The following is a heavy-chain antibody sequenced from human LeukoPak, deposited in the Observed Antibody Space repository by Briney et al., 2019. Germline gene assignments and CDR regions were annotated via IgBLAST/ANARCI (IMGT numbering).Heavy chain of an antibody. D-gene: IGHD2-2*02. CDR3: ARQEVVPAARPFDY. J-gene: IGHJ4*02. Sequence: SQTLSLTCTVSGGSISSGGYYWSWIRQPPGKGLEWIGSIYYSGSTYYNPSLKSRVTISVDTSKNQFSLKLSSVTAADTAVYYCARQEVVPAARPFDYWGQGTLVTVSS. CDR2: IYYSGST. CDR1: GGSISSGGYY. V-gene: IGHV4-39*01.